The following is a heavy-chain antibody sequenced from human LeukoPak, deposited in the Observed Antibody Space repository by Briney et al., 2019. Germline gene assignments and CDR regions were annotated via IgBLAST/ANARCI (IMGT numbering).Heavy chain of an antibody. V-gene: IGHV1-8*01. J-gene: IGHJ3*02. D-gene: IGHD6-6*01. CDR1: GFTFTSYD. CDR2: MNPNSGNT. CDR3: ARETQEYDAFDI. Sequence: GASVKVSCKASGFTFTSYDINWVRQAPGQGLEWMGWMNPNSGNTRYAQKVQGRVTMTTDTSTSTAYMELRSLRSDDTAVYYCARETQEYDAFDIWGQGTMVTVSS.